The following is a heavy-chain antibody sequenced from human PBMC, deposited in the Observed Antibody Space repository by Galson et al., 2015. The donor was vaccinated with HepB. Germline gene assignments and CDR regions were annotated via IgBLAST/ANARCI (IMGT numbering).Heavy chain of an antibody. CDR3: ARDAGGYSYGYFDY. CDR2: ISSNSRYI. D-gene: IGHD5-18*01. Sequence: SLRLSCAASGFTFSSYTMNWVRQAPGKGLEWVSSISSNSRYIYYAGSVEGRFTISRDNAKISLYLQLNSLRAEDTAVYFCARDAGGYSYGYFDYWGQGMLVTVSS. V-gene: IGHV3-21*01. J-gene: IGHJ4*02. CDR1: GFTFSSYT.